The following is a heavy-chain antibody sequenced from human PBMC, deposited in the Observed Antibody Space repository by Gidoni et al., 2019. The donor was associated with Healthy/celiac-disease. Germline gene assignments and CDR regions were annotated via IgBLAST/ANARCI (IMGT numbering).Heavy chain of an antibody. D-gene: IGHD5-12*01. Sequence: QVQLVESGGGVVTPGRSLSLSCAASGFTFSSYGMHWVRQAPGTGLEWVAVISYDGSNKYYADSVKGRFTISRDNSKNTLYLQMNSLRAEDTAVYYCAKAPVEMATIWGDYFDYWGQGTLVTVSS. J-gene: IGHJ4*02. CDR1: GFTFSSYG. CDR2: ISYDGSNK. V-gene: IGHV3-30*18. CDR3: AKAPVEMATIWGDYFDY.